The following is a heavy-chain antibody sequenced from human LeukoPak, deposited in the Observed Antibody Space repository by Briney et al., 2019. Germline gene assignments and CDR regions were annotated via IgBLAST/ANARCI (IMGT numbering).Heavy chain of an antibody. Sequence: SETLSLTCTVSGGSISSYYWSWIRQPPGKALEWIGYIYYSGSTNYNPSPRSRVTISVDTSKNQFSLRLNSVTAADTALYYCARMRRGSSYPYHFDYWGQGILVTVSS. J-gene: IGHJ4*02. CDR2: IYYSGST. V-gene: IGHV4-59*01. CDR1: GGSISSYY. CDR3: ARMRRGSSYPYHFDY. D-gene: IGHD6-13*01.